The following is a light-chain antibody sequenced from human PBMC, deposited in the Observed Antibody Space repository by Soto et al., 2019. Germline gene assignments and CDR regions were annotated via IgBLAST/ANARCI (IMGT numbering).Light chain of an antibody. CDR1: QGVNRYY. CDR2: GAS. Sequence: ENVLTQSPGTLSLSPGERATLSCRASQGVNRYYLAWYQQKPGQAPRLLIYGASSRATGIPDRFSGSGSGADFTLTISRLEPEDFAVYYCQQYGSSFTFGPGTKVDIK. J-gene: IGKJ3*01. CDR3: QQYGSSFT. V-gene: IGKV3-20*01.